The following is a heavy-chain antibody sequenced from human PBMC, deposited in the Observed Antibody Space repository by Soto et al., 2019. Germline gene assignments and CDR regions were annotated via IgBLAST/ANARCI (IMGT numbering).Heavy chain of an antibody. CDR1: GGTFSSYA. V-gene: IGHV1-69*06. J-gene: IGHJ6*02. Sequence: QVQLVQSGAEVKKPGSSVKVSCKASGGTFSSYAISWVRQAPGQGLEWMGGIIPIFGTANYAQKFQGRVTITADKSTRTAYRELRSLRSEDTAVYYCASLTISAYYYGMDVWGQGTTVNVSS. CDR3: ASLTISAYYYGMDV. D-gene: IGHD4-4*01. CDR2: IIPIFGTA.